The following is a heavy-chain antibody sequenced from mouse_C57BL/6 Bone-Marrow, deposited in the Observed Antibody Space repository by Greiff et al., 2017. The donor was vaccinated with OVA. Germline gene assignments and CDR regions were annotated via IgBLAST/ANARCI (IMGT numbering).Heavy chain of an antibody. Sequence: EVKVVESGGGLVKPGGSLKLSCAASGFTFSSYAMSWVRQTPEKRLEWVATISDGGSYTYYPDNVKGRFTISRDNAKNNLYLQMSHLKSEDTAMYYCARDFRDWYFDVWGTGTTVTVSS. J-gene: IGHJ1*03. CDR2: ISDGGSYT. CDR3: ARDFRDWYFDV. CDR1: GFTFSSYA. V-gene: IGHV5-4*01.